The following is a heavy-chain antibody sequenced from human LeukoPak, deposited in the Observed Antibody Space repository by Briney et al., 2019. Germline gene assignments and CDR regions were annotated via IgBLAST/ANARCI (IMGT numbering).Heavy chain of an antibody. V-gene: IGHV3-21*01. CDR3: ARDDYFDISDYYSDNAFDI. D-gene: IGHD3-22*01. J-gene: IGHJ3*02. CDR2: ISGSGSYI. Sequence: GGSLRLSCAASGFTFSSYTINWVRQAPGKGLQWVSSISGSGSYIYYADSVKGRFTVSRDNAKNSLSLLMNSLRAEDTAVYYCARDDYFDISDYYSDNAFDIWGQGTMVTASS. CDR1: GFTFSSYT.